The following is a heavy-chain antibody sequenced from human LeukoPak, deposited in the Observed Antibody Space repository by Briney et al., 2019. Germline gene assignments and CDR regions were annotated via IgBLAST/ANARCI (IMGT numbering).Heavy chain of an antibody. CDR3: ARGRELGNYFDY. Sequence: SKTLSLTCTVSGGSISSYYWSWIRQPPGKGLEWIGYIYYSGSTNYNPSLKSRVTISVDTSKNQFSLKLSSVTAADTAVYYCARGRELGNYFDYWGQGTLVTVSS. CDR2: IYYSGST. D-gene: IGHD7-27*01. V-gene: IGHV4-59*08. J-gene: IGHJ4*02. CDR1: GGSISSYY.